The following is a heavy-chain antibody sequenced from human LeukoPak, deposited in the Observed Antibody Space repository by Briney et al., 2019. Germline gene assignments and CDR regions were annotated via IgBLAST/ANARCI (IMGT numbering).Heavy chain of an antibody. CDR3: ARGDYCSSTSCYNHPFDY. Sequence: PGGSLRLSCAASGFTFSSYAMHRVRQAPGKGLEYVSAISGNGGSTYYANSVKGRFTISRDNAKNSLYLQMNSLRAEDTAVYYCARGDYCSSTSCYNHPFDYWGQGTLVTVSS. CDR2: ISGNGGST. CDR1: GFTFSSYA. V-gene: IGHV3-64*01. J-gene: IGHJ4*02. D-gene: IGHD2-2*01.